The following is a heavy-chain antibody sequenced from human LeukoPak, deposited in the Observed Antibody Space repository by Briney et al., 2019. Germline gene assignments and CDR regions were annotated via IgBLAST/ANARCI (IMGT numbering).Heavy chain of an antibody. CDR2: ISGSGDST. J-gene: IGHJ4*02. CDR3: AKKVPANWGSYFDY. D-gene: IGHD7-27*01. CDR1: GFTFSSYA. V-gene: IGHV3-23*01. Sequence: GGSLRLSCAASGFTFSSYAMSWVRQAPGKGLEWVSAISGSGDSTYPTDSVKGRFTISRDNSKNTLHLQMNSLRAEDTAVYYCAKKVPANWGSYFDYWGQGTLVTVSS.